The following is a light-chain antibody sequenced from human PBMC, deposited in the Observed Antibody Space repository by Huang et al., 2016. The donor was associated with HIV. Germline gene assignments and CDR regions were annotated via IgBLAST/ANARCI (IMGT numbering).Light chain of an antibody. V-gene: IGKV2-30*02. CDR3: MQGTHLFT. Sequence: VVLTQSPLYLSVTLGQPASISCRSSQSLRHSNGNTYSNWFQQRPGQSPRRLVSQVSRRDSGVPDRCGGSGSGTDFTLKISRVEAEDVGVYYCMQGTHLFTFGGGTRVDIK. J-gene: IGKJ4*01. CDR2: QVS. CDR1: QSLRHSNGNTY.